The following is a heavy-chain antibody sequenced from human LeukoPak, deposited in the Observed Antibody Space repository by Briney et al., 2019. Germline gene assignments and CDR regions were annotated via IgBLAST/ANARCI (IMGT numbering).Heavy chain of an antibody. D-gene: IGHD1-26*01. V-gene: IGHV4-39*01. CDR2: SYYSGTT. J-gene: IGHJ4*02. CDR1: GGSIRTPTYY. Sequence: SETLSLTCTVSGGSIRTPTYYWGWIRQPPGKGLEWIASSYYSGTTYYNTSLRSRLTTFVDTSNNQFYMNLSSVTAADTGVYYCARHHSGSSYFDLWGQGILVTASS. CDR3: ARHHSGSSYFDL.